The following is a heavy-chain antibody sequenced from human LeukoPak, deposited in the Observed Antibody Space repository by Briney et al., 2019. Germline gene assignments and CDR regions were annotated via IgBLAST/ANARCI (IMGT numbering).Heavy chain of an antibody. V-gene: IGHV4-34*01. Sequence: SETLSLTCAVYGGSFSGYYWRWIRQPPGKGLEWIGEINHSGSTNYNPSLKSRVTISVDTSKNQFSLKLSSVTAADTAVYYCARGLPPNYYYYGMDVWGQGTTVTVSS. J-gene: IGHJ6*02. CDR3: ARGLPPNYYYYGMDV. CDR1: GGSFSGYY. CDR2: INHSGST.